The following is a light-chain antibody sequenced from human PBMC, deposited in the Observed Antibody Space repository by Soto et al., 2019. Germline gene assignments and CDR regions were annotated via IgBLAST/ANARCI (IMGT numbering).Light chain of an antibody. V-gene: IGKV1-5*03. CDR3: QQYIRT. J-gene: IGKJ1*01. CDR1: QSISNW. CDR2: KAS. Sequence: DIQMTQSPSTLAASVGDRVTITCRASQSISNWLAWYQQKPGRVPKLLIYKASSLESGVPSRFSGSGSGTEFTLTISSLQPDDFATYYCQQYIRTFGQGTKVEIK.